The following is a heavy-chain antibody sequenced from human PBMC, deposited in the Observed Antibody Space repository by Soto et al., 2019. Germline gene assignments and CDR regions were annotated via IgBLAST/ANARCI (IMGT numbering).Heavy chain of an antibody. CDR2: ISGSGGST. D-gene: IGHD2-2*01. CDR3: AKDFNTVVVPAASVHGY. Sequence: PGGSLRLSCAASGFTFSSYAMSWVRQAPGKGLEWVSAISGSGGSTYYADSVKGRFTISRDNSKNTLYLQMNSLRAEDTAVYYCAKDFNTVVVPAASVHGYWGQGTLVTVSS. CDR1: GFTFSSYA. J-gene: IGHJ4*02. V-gene: IGHV3-23*01.